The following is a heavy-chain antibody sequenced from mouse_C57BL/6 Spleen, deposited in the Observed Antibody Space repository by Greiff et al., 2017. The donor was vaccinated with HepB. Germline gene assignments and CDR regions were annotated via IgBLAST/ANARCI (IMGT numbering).Heavy chain of an antibody. D-gene: IGHD1-1*02. Sequence: QVQLQQPGAELVKPGASVKLSCKASGYTFTSYWMHWVKQRPGQGLEWIGMIHPNSGSINYNEKFKSKATLTVDKSSSTAYMQLSSLTSEDYSVYYCARGGGYYFDYWGQGTTLTASS. V-gene: IGHV1-64*01. CDR1: GYTFTSYW. CDR2: IHPNSGSI. CDR3: ARGGGYYFDY. J-gene: IGHJ2*01.